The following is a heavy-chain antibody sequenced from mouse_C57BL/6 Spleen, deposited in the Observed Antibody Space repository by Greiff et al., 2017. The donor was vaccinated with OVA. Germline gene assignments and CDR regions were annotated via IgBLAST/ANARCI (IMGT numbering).Heavy chain of an antibody. J-gene: IGHJ2*01. CDR3: ARNLLKDYFDY. CDR1: GYAFSSSW. CDR2: IYPGDGDT. V-gene: IGHV1-82*01. Sequence: VHLVESGPELVKPGASVKLSCKASGYAFSSSWMNWVKQRPGKGLEWIGRIYPGDGDTNYNGKFKGKATLTADKSSSTAYMQLSSLTSEDSAVYFCARNLLKDYFDYWGQGTTLTVSS. D-gene: IGHD2-14*01.